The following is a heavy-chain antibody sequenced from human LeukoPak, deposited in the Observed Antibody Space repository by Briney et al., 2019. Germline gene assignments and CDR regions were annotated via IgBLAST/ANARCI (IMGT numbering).Heavy chain of an antibody. Sequence: PGGSLRLSCAASGFTFSSYSMNWVRQAPGKGLEWASSISSSSSYIYYADSVKGRFTISRDNAKNSLYLQMNSLRAEDTAVYYCARDKVVAAKASDYWGQGTLVTVSS. D-gene: IGHD2-15*01. V-gene: IGHV3-21*01. CDR1: GFTFSSYS. CDR3: ARDKVVAAKASDY. J-gene: IGHJ4*02. CDR2: ISSSSSYI.